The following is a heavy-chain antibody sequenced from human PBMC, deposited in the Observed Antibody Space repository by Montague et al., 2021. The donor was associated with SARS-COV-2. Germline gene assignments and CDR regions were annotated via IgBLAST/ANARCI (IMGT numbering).Heavy chain of an antibody. CDR1: GGSISSYY. J-gene: IGHJ4*02. CDR3: ARGRDGYYHRIALFDY. Sequence: SETLSLTCTVSGGSISSYYWSWIRQPPGKGLEWIGYIYYSGSTNYNPSLKSRVTISVDTSKNQFSLKLTSVTAADTAVYYCARGRDGYYHRIALFDYWGQGTLVTVSS. V-gene: IGHV4-59*01. D-gene: IGHD3-22*01. CDR2: IYYSGST.